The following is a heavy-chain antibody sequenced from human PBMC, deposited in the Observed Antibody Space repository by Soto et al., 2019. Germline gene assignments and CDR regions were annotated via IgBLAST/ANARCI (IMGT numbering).Heavy chain of an antibody. V-gene: IGHV3-23*01. Sequence: GGSLRLSCAASGFTFRSYAMSWVRQAPGKGLEWVSAISGSGGSTYYADSVKGRFTISRDNSKNTLYLQMNSLRAEDTAVYYCAKQYLPLTVAPDFFDYWGKGQWSPSPQ. CDR1: GFTFRSYA. J-gene: IGHJ4*03. CDR3: AKQYLPLTVAPDFFDY. CDR2: ISGSGGST. D-gene: IGHD3-9*01.